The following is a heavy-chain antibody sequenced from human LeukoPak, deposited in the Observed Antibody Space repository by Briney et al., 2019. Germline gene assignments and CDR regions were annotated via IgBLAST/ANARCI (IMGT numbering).Heavy chain of an antibody. D-gene: IGHD6-19*01. CDR1: GYTFTSYG. CDR2: ISAYNGNT. CDR3: ARGRLGAAGTPRYYYYYMDV. J-gene: IGHJ6*03. Sequence: ASVKVSCKASGYTFTSYGISWVRQAPGQGLEWMGWISAYNGNTNYAQKLQGRVTMTTDTSTSTAYMELRSLRSDDTAVYYCARGRLGAAGTPRYYYYYMDVWGKGTTVTVSS. V-gene: IGHV1-18*01.